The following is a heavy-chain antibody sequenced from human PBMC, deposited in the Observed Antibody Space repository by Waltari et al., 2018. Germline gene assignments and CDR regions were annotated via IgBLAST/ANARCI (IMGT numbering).Heavy chain of an antibody. J-gene: IGHJ4*02. CDR2: ISDGSDYS. D-gene: IGHD2-15*01. CDR1: GLNFRSYS. V-gene: IGHV3-21*01. CDR3: ARDFYCSDGRCTDY. Sequence: EVQLVESGGGLVKPGGSLRLSCVVSGLNFRSYSMNWVRQAPGKGLEWVSYISDGSDYSYYADSVKGRFTISRDNAKNSLYLQMNRLRTDDTAVYYCARDFYCSDGRCTDYWGQGTLVTVS.